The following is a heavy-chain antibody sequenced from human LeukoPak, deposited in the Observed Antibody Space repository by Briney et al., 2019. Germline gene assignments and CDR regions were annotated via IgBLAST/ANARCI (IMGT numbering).Heavy chain of an antibody. CDR3: AKHSVLTGSGYAFDI. Sequence: SETLSLTRTVSGGSISNYYWSWIRQSPGKGLEWIGYIHYSGGTKYNPSLKSRVIISVDMSMNQFSLKLSSVTAADTAMYYCAKHSVLTGSGYAFDIWGQETAVTVSS. CDR2: IHYSGGT. V-gene: IGHV4-59*08. CDR1: GGSISNYY. J-gene: IGHJ3*02. D-gene: IGHD3-9*01.